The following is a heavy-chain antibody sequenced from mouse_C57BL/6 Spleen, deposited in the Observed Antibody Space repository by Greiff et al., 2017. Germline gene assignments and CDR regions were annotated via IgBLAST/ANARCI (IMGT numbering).Heavy chain of an antibody. CDR1: GYTFTDYY. Sequence: VQLQQSGPELVKPGASVKISCKASGYTFTDYYMNWVKQSHGKSLEWIGDINPNNGGTSYNQKFKGKATLTVDKSSSTAYMELRSLTSEDSAVYYCARAGPIRYAMDYWGQGTSVTVSS. V-gene: IGHV1-26*01. CDR2: INPNNGGT. CDR3: ARAGPIRYAMDY. J-gene: IGHJ4*01.